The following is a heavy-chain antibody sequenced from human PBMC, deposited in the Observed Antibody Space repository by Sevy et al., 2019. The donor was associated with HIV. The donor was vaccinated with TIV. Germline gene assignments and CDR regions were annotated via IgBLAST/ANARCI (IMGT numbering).Heavy chain of an antibody. D-gene: IGHD2-15*01. CDR3: ARAFCTSGRCYSLAY. CDR2: ISPHTGDT. Sequence: ASVKVSCKVSGYTFSIYRITWVRQAPGQGLEWMGWISPHTGDTKLAENFQDRVTMSTDTSTATAYMELSSLRSDDTAVYYCARAFCTSGRCYSLAYWGQGTLVTVSS. J-gene: IGHJ4*02. CDR1: GYTFSIYR. V-gene: IGHV1-18*01.